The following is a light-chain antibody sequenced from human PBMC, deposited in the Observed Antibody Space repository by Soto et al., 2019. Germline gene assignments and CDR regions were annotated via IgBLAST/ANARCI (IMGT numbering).Light chain of an antibody. Sequence: EIVMTQSPVTLSVNTGERATLSCRASQSVSSNLAWYQQKPGQAPRLLIYGASTRATGIPARFSGSGSGTEFTLTISSLQSEDFAVYYCQQYNNWPWTFGQGTKVAI. CDR3: QQYNNWPWT. CDR1: QSVSSN. J-gene: IGKJ1*01. CDR2: GAS. V-gene: IGKV3-15*01.